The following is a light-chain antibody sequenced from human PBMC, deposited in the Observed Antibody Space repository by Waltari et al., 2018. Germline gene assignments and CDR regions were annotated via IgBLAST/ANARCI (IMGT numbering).Light chain of an antibody. CDR3: AAWDNSLSGPV. J-gene: IGLJ2*01. Sequence: SVLTQPPSASGPPGQRVTISCSGSSSNIGSNYVYWYQQVPGTAPKLLIYRNNQRPSGVPDRFSGSKSGTSASLAISGLRSEDEADYYCAAWDNSLSGPVFGGGTKLTVL. CDR2: RNN. CDR1: SSNIGSNY. V-gene: IGLV1-47*01.